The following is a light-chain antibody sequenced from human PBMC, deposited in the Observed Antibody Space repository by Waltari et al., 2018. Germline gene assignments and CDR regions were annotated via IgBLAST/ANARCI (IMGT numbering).Light chain of an antibody. CDR3: LLYHNGALV. J-gene: IGLJ3*02. CDR1: AGAVTSNSF. Sequence: QTVVTQEPSLTVSPGGTVTLTCASRAGAVTSNSFPNWFQQKPGQPPRSLIYHTSNKHSWTPARFSGSLFGGKAALTLSGVQPEDEADYYCLLYHNGALVFGGGTKLTVL. V-gene: IGLV7-43*01. CDR2: HTS.